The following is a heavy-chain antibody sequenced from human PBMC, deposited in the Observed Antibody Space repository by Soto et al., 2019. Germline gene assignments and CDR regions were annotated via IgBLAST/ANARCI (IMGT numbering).Heavy chain of an antibody. CDR3: VKDLYDIVTGPFDY. J-gene: IGHJ4*02. Sequence: GGSLRLSCSASGFTFSSYAMHWVRQAPGKGLEYVSAISSNGAGTYYADSVKGRCTISRDNSKKTLYLQMSSLRAEDTAVYYCVKDLYDIVTGPFDYWGQGTLVTVSS. D-gene: IGHD3-9*01. CDR1: GFTFSSYA. CDR2: ISSNGAGT. V-gene: IGHV3-64D*08.